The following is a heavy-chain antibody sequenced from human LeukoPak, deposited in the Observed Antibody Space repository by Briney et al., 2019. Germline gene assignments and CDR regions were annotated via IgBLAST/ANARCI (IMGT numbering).Heavy chain of an antibody. D-gene: IGHD2-21*02. CDR2: ISGSGDST. V-gene: IGHV3-23*01. CDR3: AKGHGDWYFYYFDY. J-gene: IGHJ4*02. CDR1: GFTFRNYG. Sequence: PGGSLRLSCAVSGFTFRNYGMSWVRQAPGKGLEWVSAISGSGDSTYYTDSVKGRFTISRDNAKNTLFLQMSSLRDEDTAIYYCAKGHGDWYFYYFDYWGQGTLVTVSS.